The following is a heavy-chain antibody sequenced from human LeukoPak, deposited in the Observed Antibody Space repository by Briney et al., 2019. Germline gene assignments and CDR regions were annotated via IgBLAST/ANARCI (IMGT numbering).Heavy chain of an antibody. CDR3: ARAQGRTMVRGP. D-gene: IGHD3-10*01. V-gene: IGHV1-46*01. J-gene: IGHJ5*02. CDR1: GYTFTSYG. Sequence: GASVKVSCKASGYTFTSYGISWVRQAPGQGLEWMGIINPSGGSTSYAQKFQGRVTMTRDTSTSTVYMELSSLRSEDMAVYYCARAQGRTMVRGPWGQGTLVTVSS. CDR2: INPSGGST.